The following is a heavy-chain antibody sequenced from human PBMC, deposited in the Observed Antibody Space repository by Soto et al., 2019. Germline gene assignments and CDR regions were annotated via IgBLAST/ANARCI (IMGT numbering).Heavy chain of an antibody. D-gene: IGHD6-13*01. CDR2: ISYDGSNK. V-gene: IGHV3-30*04. J-gene: IGHJ6*02. CDR3: AKDHWDGSSRKYYYGMDV. Sequence: QVQLVESGGGVVQPGRSLRLSCAASGFTFSSYAMHWVRQAPGKGLEWVAVISYDGSNKYYADSVKGRFTISRDNSKNTLYLQMNSLRAEDTAVYYCAKDHWDGSSRKYYYGMDVWGQGTTVTVSS. CDR1: GFTFSSYA.